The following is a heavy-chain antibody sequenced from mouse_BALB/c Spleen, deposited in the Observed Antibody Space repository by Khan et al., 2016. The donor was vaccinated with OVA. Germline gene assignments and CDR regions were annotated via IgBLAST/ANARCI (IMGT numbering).Heavy chain of an antibody. V-gene: IGHV2-6-7*01. J-gene: IGHJ4*01. CDR3: SRDKGNPYAMDY. Sequence: QVQLKESGPGLVAPSQSLSITCTVSGFSLTGYGVNWVRQPPGKGLEWLGMIWVDGSTDYNTALKSRLSISKDNSKSHVFLKMNRLQADDTARYFWSRDKGNPYAMDYWGQGTSVTGSS. D-gene: IGHD2-1*01. CDR2: IWVDGST. CDR1: GFSLTGYG.